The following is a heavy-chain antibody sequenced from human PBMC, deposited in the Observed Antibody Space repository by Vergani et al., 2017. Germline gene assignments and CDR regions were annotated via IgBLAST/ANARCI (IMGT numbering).Heavy chain of an antibody. CDR1: GGTFSSYA. CDR3: ASRERIEWYFDL. D-gene: IGHD1-1*01. J-gene: IGHJ2*01. CDR2: IIPIFGTA. V-gene: IGHV1-69*01. Sequence: QVQLVQSGAEVKKPGSSVKVSCKASGGTFSSYAISWVRQAPGQGLEWMGGIIPIFGTANYAQKFQGRVTISAVESTSTAYMELSSLRSEDTAVYYCASRERIEWYFDLWGRGTLVTVSS.